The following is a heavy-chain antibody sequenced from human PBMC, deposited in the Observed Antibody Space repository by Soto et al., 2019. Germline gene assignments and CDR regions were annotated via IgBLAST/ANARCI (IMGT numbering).Heavy chain of an antibody. CDR2: ISPYNGDT. V-gene: IGHV1-18*01. J-gene: IGHJ4*02. Sequence: QVQLVQSGGEMKKPGASVKVSCKASDYTFTTSGITWVRQAPGQGLEWMGWISPYNGDTNYAHKFRGRVTMTTDTSTSTAYMELRSLKSDDTAVYYCETNTTIFPDYWGQGTLVTVSS. CDR3: ETNTTIFPDY. CDR1: DYTFTTSG. D-gene: IGHD3-9*01.